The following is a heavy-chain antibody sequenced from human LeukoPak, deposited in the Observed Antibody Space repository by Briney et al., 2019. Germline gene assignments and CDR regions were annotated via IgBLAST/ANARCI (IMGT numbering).Heavy chain of an antibody. D-gene: IGHD3-22*01. CDR1: GGSISGYF. J-gene: IGHJ3*02. V-gene: IGHV4-59*12. CDR2: VYHSGST. Sequence: SETLSLTCTVSGGSISGYFWSWIRQAPGRGLEWIGYVYHSGSTNCNPSLKSRVTISVDTSKNQFSLKLSSVTVADTAVYYCARDYYDSSGRRAFDIWGQGTMVTVSS. CDR3: ARDYYDSSGRRAFDI.